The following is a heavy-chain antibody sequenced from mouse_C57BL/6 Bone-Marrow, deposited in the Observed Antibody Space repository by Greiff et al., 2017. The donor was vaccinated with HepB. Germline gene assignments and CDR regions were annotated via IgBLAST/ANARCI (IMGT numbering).Heavy chain of an antibody. D-gene: IGHD4-1*01. Sequence: QVQLQQPGAELVMPGASVKLSCKASGYTFTSYWMHWVKQRPGQGLEWIGEIDPSDSYTNYHQKFKGKSTLTVDKSSSTAYMQLSSLTSEDSAVYYCASWGYAMDYWGQGTSVTVSS. J-gene: IGHJ4*01. CDR3: ASWGYAMDY. CDR2: IDPSDSYT. V-gene: IGHV1-69*01. CDR1: GYTFTSYW.